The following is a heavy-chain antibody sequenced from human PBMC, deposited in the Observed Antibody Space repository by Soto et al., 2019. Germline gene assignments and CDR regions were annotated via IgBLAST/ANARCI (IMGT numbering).Heavy chain of an antibody. V-gene: IGHV4-59*12. J-gene: IGHJ4*02. Sequence: PSETLSLTCTVSGGSINTYYWSWIRQPPGKGLEWIGYIYSSGNTNYNPSLKSRVTISVDTSKNQFSLKLSSVTAADTAVYYCARGRNLPKLAPDYWGQGTLVTAPQ. CDR2: IYSSGNT. CDR1: GGSINTYY. D-gene: IGHD1-7*01. CDR3: ARGRNLPKLAPDY.